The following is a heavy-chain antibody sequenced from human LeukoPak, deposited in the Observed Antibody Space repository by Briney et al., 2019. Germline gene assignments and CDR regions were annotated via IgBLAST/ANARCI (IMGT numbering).Heavy chain of an antibody. Sequence: PSETLSLTCTVSGGSISSSSYYWGWIRQPPGKGLEWIGSIYYSGSTNYNPSLKSRVTISVDTSKNQFSLKLSSVTAADTAVYYCARGWDSSGWETFFDIWGQGTMVTVSS. CDR2: IYYSGST. V-gene: IGHV4-39*07. CDR3: ARGWDSSGWETFFDI. J-gene: IGHJ3*02. CDR1: GGSISSSSYY. D-gene: IGHD6-19*01.